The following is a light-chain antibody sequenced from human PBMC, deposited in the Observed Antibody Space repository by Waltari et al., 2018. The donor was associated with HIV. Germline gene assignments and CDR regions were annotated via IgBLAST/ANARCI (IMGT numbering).Light chain of an antibody. Sequence: EIVMTQSPATLSVSPGERATLSCRASQSVSSNLAWYQQKLGQAPRLLIYGASTRATSIAARFSVRGSGTEFTLTISSLQSEDFVVYYCQQYNNRPWTFGQGTKVEIK. J-gene: IGKJ1*01. CDR3: QQYNNRPWT. V-gene: IGKV3-15*01. CDR1: QSVSSN. CDR2: GAS.